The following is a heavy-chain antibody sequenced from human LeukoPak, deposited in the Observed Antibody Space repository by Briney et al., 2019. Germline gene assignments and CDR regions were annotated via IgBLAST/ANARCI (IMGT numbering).Heavy chain of an antibody. CDR2: INHSGST. J-gene: IGHJ5*02. Sequence: SETLPLTCAVYGGSFSGYYWSWIRQPPGKGLEWIGEINHSGSTNYNPSLKSRVTISVDTSKNQFSLKLSSVTAADTAVYYCARVTFDPWGQGTLVTVSS. V-gene: IGHV4-34*01. D-gene: IGHD1-14*01. CDR1: GGSFSGYY. CDR3: ARVTFDP.